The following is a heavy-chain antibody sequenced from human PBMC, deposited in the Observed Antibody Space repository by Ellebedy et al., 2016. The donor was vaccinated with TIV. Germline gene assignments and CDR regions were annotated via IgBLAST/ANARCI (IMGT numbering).Heavy chain of an antibody. D-gene: IGHD4-23*01. Sequence: GESLKISCAASGFTFSNYAMSWVRQAPGKGLEWVSAISGSGGSTYYVDSVKGRFTISRDNSKDTLYLQVNSLRAEDTAVYYCARDPVGVGPAFDVWGQGTMVTVSS. V-gene: IGHV3-23*01. CDR1: GFTFSNYA. J-gene: IGHJ3*01. CDR2: ISGSGGST. CDR3: ARDPVGVGPAFDV.